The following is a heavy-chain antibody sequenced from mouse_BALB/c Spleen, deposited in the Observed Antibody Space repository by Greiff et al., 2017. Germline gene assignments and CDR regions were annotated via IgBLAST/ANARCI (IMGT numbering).Heavy chain of an antibody. V-gene: IGHV5-17*02. CDR3: ASGWYKLGVWFAY. Sequence: EVMLVESGGGLVQPGGSRKLSCAASGFTFSSFGMHWVRQAPEKGLEWVAYISSGSSTIYYADTVKGRFTISRDNPKNTLFLQMTSLRSEATAMYYCASGWYKLGVWFAYWGQGTLVTVSA. J-gene: IGHJ3*01. CDR1: GFTFSSFG. D-gene: IGHD1-1*02. CDR2: ISSGSSTI.